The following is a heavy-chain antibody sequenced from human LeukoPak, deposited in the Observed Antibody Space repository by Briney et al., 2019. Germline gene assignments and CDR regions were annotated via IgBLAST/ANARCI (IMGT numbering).Heavy chain of an antibody. V-gene: IGHV3-7*03. J-gene: IGHJ4*02. CDR3: ARDTPEGYDSAAGKLDY. D-gene: IGHD3-22*01. CDR1: GFTFSSYW. CDR2: IDHNGNVN. Sequence: GGSLRLSCAASGFTFSSYWMNWARQAPGKGLEWVASIDHNGNVNYYVDSVKGRFTISRDNAKNSLYLQMSNLRAEDTAVYYCARDTPEGYDSAAGKLDYWGQGTLVTVSS.